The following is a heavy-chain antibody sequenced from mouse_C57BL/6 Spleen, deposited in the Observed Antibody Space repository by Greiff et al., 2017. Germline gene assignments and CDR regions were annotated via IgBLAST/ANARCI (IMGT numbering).Heavy chain of an antibody. CDR3: AKYYSKRYLDV. CDR1: GYSITSGYY. Sequence: DVQLQESGPGLVKPSQSLSLTCSVTGYSITSGYYWNWIRQFPGNKLEWMGYISYDGSNNYNPSLKNRISITRDTSKNQFFLKLNSVTTEDTATYDCAKYYSKRYLDVWGTGTTVTGSS. D-gene: IGHD2-5*01. V-gene: IGHV3-6*01. J-gene: IGHJ1*03. CDR2: ISYDGSN.